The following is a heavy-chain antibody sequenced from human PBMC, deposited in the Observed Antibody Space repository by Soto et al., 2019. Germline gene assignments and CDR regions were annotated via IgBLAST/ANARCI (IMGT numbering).Heavy chain of an antibody. CDR3: ARRQISPPTRGAASARGGIDV. D-gene: IGHD6-13*01. J-gene: IGHJ6*02. CDR1: GFTFNNYG. CDR2: IWNDGNGY. V-gene: IGHV3-33*01. Sequence: QVQLVESGGGVVQPGRSLRLSCAASGFTFNNYGMHWVRQAPGKGLEWVAVIWNDGNGYYYANSVKGRFTISRDNSKNTLYLQMSSLRAEDTAVYYCARRQISPPTRGAASARGGIDVWGQGTPVTVSS.